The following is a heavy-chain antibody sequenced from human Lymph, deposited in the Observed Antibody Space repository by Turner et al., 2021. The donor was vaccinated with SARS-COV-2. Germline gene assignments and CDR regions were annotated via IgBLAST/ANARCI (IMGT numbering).Heavy chain of an antibody. CDR1: EFTFTYAW. V-gene: IGHV3-15*01. D-gene: IGHD1-1*01. J-gene: IGHJ4*02. CDR3: TTGGITGSYGYFFDY. Sequence: EVQLLDSGGGFVKLGGSLRLSCPPSEFTFTYAWMTWVRQAPGKGMECVGRIKSKTDGETTDYNAPVKGRFNMSRDDSKNTLYLQMNSLKTEDTGVYDCTTGGITGSYGYFFDYWGQGTLVTVST. CDR2: IKSKTDGETT.